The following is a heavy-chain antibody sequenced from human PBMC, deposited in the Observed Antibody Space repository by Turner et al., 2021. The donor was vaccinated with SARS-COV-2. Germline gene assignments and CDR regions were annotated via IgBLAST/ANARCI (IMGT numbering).Heavy chain of an antibody. CDR2: IIPILGIT. J-gene: IGHJ3*02. D-gene: IGHD2-2*02. CDR1: GGTFSSYA. CDR3: AREIPIQRGAFDI. V-gene: IGHV1-69*09. Sequence: QVQLVQSGAEVKKPGSSVKVSCKASGGTFSSYAISWVRQAPGQGLEWMGGIIPILGITNDAQKYQGRVTITADKSTSTAYMELSSLRSEDTAVYYCAREIPIQRGAFDIWGQGTMVTVSS.